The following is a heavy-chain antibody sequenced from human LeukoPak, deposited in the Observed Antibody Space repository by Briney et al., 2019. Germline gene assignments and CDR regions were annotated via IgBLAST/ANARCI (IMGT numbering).Heavy chain of an antibody. CDR2: INPNSGGT. CDR1: GDTFTGYY. V-gene: IGHV1-2*02. J-gene: IGHJ4*02. D-gene: IGHD2-2*01. Sequence: GASVKVSCKASGDTFTGYYMHWVRQAPGQGLEWMGWINPNSGGTNYAQKFQGRVTMTRDTSISTAYMELSRLRSDDTAVYYCARFSIGSSTNNDYWGQGTLVTVSS. CDR3: ARFSIGSSTNNDY.